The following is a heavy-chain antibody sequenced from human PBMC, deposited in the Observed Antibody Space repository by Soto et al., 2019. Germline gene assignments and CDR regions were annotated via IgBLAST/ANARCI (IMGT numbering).Heavy chain of an antibody. CDR1: GGSIASSSYY. Sequence: QLQLQESGPGLVKPSETLSLTCTVSGGSIASSSYYWGWIRQPPGKGLECIGTIYHSGSTYYNPSVKSRVTISVDTSKNQFSLKLSSVAAADTAVYYCARTGSDYDFAYWGQGTLLTVSS. V-gene: IGHV4-39*01. CDR3: ARTGSDYDFAY. D-gene: IGHD5-12*01. J-gene: IGHJ4*02. CDR2: IYHSGST.